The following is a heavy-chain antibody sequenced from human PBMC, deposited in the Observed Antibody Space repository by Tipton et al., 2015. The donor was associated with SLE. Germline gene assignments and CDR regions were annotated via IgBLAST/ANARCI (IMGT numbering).Heavy chain of an antibody. CDR3: ARGLGFDWFNY. CDR2: IYYSGST. CDR1: GGSISSYY. V-gene: IGHV4-59*01. Sequence: LRLSCTVSGGSISSYYWSWIRQPPGKGLEWIGYIYYSGSTNYNPSLKSRVTISVDMSKNQFSLKLSSVTAADTAVYYCARGLGFDWFNYWGQGTLVTVSS. D-gene: IGHD3-9*01. J-gene: IGHJ4*02.